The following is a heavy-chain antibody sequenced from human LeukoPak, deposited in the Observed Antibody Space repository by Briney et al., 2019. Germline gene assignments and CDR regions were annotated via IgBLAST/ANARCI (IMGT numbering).Heavy chain of an antibody. CDR3: ARDVRYVDTTMVTLYYFDY. CDR1: GGSISSSSYY. D-gene: IGHD5-18*01. Sequence: SETLSLTCTVSGGSISSSSYYWGWIRQPPGKGLEWIGSIYYSGSTYYNPSLKSRVTISVDTSKNQFSLKLSSVTAADTAVYYCARDVRYVDTTMVTLYYFDYWGQGTLVTVSS. J-gene: IGHJ4*02. V-gene: IGHV4-39*07. CDR2: IYYSGST.